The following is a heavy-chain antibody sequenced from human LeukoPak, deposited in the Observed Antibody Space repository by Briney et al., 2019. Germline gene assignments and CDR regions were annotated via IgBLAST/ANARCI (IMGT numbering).Heavy chain of an antibody. CDR1: EFTFSDYW. CDR2: INPDGSRR. J-gene: IGHJ3*02. D-gene: IGHD2/OR15-2a*01. V-gene: IGHV3-7*01. Sequence: GGSLRLSCAASEFTFSDYWMAWVRQAPGKGLEWVANINPDGSRRPLGDSVRGRFTISRDNAQNSVFLQMNSLRVEDTALYYCATSRVEAAFDIWGQGTMVTVPS. CDR3: ATSRVEAAFDI.